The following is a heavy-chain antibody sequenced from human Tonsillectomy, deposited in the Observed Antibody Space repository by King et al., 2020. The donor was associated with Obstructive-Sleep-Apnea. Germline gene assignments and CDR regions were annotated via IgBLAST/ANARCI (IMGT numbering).Heavy chain of an antibody. J-gene: IGHJ5*02. CDR2: IYPGDSDT. CDR1: VYSFTSYW. V-gene: IGHV5-51*01. CDR3: ARRITMVRGRSNWFDP. Sequence: VQLVESGAEVKKPGESLKISCKGSVYSFTSYWIGWVRQMPGKGLDWMVIIYPGDSDTRYSPSFQGQVTITADKTISTAYLQWSSLKASDTAMYYCARRITMVRGRSNWFDPWGQGTLVTVPS. D-gene: IGHD3-10*01.